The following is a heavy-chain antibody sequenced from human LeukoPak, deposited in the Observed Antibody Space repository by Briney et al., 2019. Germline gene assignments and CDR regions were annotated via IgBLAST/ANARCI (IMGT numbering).Heavy chain of an antibody. Sequence: GASVKVSCKASGYTFTGYYMHWVRQAPGQGLEGMGWINPNSGGTNYAQKFQGRVTMTRDTSISTAYMELSRLRSDDTAVYYCARDCGTNCYSGDPWGQGTLVTVSS. D-gene: IGHD2-2*01. V-gene: IGHV1-2*02. CDR2: INPNSGGT. J-gene: IGHJ5*02. CDR3: ARDCGTNCYSGDP. CDR1: GYTFTGYY.